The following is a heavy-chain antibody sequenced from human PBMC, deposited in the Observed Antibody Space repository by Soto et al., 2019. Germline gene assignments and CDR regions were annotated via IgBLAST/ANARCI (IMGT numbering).Heavy chain of an antibody. Sequence: SETLSLTCTVSGGSISSYYWSWIRQPPGKGLEWIGYIYYSGSTNYNPSLKSRVTISVDTSKNQFSLKLSSVTAADTAVYYCARRRPTGTTNYYYYYYMDVWGEGTTVTVSS. J-gene: IGHJ6*03. V-gene: IGHV4-59*08. CDR2: IYYSGST. CDR1: GGSISSYY. D-gene: IGHD1-1*01. CDR3: ARRRPTGTTNYYYYYYMDV.